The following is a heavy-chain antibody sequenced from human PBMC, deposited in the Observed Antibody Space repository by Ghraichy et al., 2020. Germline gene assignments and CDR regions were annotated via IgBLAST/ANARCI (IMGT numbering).Heavy chain of an antibody. J-gene: IGHJ3*02. CDR3: ARDPDNGYGAFDI. CDR2: INPNSGGT. CDR1: GYTFTGYY. V-gene: IGHV1-2*02. Sequence: ASVKVSCKASGYTFTGYYMHWVRQAPGQGLEWMGWINPNSGGTNYAQKFQGRVTMTRDTSISTAYMELSRLRSDDTAVYYCARDPDNGYGAFDIWGQGTMVTVSS. D-gene: IGHD5-12*01.